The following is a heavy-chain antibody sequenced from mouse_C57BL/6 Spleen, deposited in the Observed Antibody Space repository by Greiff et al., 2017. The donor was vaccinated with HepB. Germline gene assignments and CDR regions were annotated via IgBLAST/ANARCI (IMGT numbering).Heavy chain of an antibody. V-gene: IGHV5-17*01. Sequence: DVHLVESGGGLVKPGGSLKLSCAASGFTFSDYGMHWVRQAPEKGLEWVAYISSGSSTIYYADTVKGRFTISRDNAKNTLFLQMTSLRSEDTAMYYCARGDYDYDVGAMDYWGQGTSVTVSS. CDR3: ARGDYDYDVGAMDY. D-gene: IGHD2-4*01. J-gene: IGHJ4*01. CDR1: GFTFSDYG. CDR2: ISSGSSTI.